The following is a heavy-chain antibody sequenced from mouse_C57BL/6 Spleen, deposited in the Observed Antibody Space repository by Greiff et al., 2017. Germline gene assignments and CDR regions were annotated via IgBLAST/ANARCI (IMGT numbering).Heavy chain of an antibody. J-gene: IGHJ4*01. CDR1: GFTFSSYA. CDR3: ARDQSQGAMGY. CDR2: ISAGGSYT. Sequence: EVQGVESGGGLVKPGGSLKLSCAASGFTFSSYAMSWVRQTPEKRLEWVATISAGGSYTYYPDNVKGRFTISRDNAKNNLYLQMSHLKSEDTAMYYCARDQSQGAMGYWGQGTSVTVSS. V-gene: IGHV5-4*01.